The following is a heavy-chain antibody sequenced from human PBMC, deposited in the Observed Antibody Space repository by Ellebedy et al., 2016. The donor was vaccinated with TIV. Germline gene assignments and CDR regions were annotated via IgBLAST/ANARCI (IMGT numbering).Heavy chain of an antibody. Sequence: ASVKVSCKASGYTFTTYDINWVRQATGQGLEWMGWMNPNSGNTDYAQKFQDRVIMTRNTSISTAYMELYSLTSEDPAVYYCARGGYSYPEDFDFWGQGTLVTVSS. CDR1: GYTFTTYD. J-gene: IGHJ4*02. V-gene: IGHV1-8*01. CDR3: ARGGYSYPEDFDF. D-gene: IGHD5-18*01. CDR2: MNPNSGNT.